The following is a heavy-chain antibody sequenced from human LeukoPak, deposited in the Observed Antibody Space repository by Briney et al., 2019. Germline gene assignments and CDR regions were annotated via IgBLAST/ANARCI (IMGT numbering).Heavy chain of an antibody. CDR1: GFTFSNHI. Sequence: GGSLRLSCAPSGFTFSNHIMHWVRQAPGEGLEWGAGIWYDGGNKYYGGSVRGRFPIPRDDSGNTLYLQVNSLRAEDTAVYYCARDSFYYGSETSYYHYFDYWGQGTLVTVSP. CDR2: IWYDGGNK. J-gene: IGHJ4*02. D-gene: IGHD3-10*01. V-gene: IGHV3-33*01. CDR3: ARDSFYYGSETSYYHYFDY.